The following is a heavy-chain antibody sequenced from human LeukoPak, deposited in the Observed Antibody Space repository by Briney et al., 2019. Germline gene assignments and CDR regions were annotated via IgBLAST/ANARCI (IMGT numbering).Heavy chain of an antibody. J-gene: IGHJ3*02. D-gene: IGHD3-22*01. CDR3: AREPPFYDSSGYYPKDAFDI. Sequence: SETLSLTCTVSGGSISSGDYYWSWIRQPPGKGLEWIGYIYYSGSTYYNPSLKSRVTISVDTSKNQFSLKLSSVTAADTAVYYCAREPPFYDSSGYYPKDAFDIWGQGTMVTVSS. CDR1: GGSISSGDYY. V-gene: IGHV4-30-4*01. CDR2: IYYSGST.